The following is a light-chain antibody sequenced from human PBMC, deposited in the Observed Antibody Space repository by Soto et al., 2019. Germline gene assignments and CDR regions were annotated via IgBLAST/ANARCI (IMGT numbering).Light chain of an antibody. V-gene: IGKV3-20*01. CDR1: QSITSSY. Sequence: EIVLTQSPGTLSLSPGERATLSCRASQSITSSYLAWYQQKPGQAARLLIYGSSRRATGIPDRFSGSGSGTDFTLTISRLEPEDFAVYYCQQYGSSPITFGQGTRLEIK. CDR3: QQYGSSPIT. J-gene: IGKJ5*01. CDR2: GSS.